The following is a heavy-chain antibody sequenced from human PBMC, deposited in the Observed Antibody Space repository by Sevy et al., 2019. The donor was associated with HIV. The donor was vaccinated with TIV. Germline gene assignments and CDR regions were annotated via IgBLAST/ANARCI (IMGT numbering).Heavy chain of an antibody. D-gene: IGHD6-13*01. CDR1: GFTLNSYW. J-gene: IGHJ4*02. CDR2: IKQDGSVK. V-gene: IGHV3-7*01. CDR3: VRAIAADGSF. Sequence: AGSLRLSCVASGFTLNSYWMSWVRQAPGKELEWVANIKQDGSVKYYVNSVKGRFTISRDNARNLLYLQMNSLRVEDTALYYCVRAIAADGSFWGQGTLVTVSS.